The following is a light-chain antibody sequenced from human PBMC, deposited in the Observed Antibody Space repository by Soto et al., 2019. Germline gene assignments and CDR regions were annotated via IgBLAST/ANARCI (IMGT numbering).Light chain of an antibody. J-gene: IGKJ2*01. Sequence: DIQMTQSPSTLSASVGDRVTITCQASQTITNWLAWYQQKPGKAPKLLIYDASNLESGVPSRFSGSRSGTEFTLTISSLQPDDFATYYCQQYYTYSPYTFGQGTKLEIK. CDR3: QQYYTYSPYT. CDR1: QTITNW. CDR2: DAS. V-gene: IGKV1-5*01.